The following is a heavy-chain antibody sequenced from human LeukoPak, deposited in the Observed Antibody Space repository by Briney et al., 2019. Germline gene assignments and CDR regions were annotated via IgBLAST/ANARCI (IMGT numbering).Heavy chain of an antibody. J-gene: IGHJ4*02. CDR3: VKESEVTMVRGVPYSDY. CDR1: GFTFSSYA. V-gene: IGHV3-64D*06. D-gene: IGHD3-10*01. Sequence: GGSLRLSCSASGFTFSSYAMHWVRQAPGKGLEYVSAISSNGGSTYYADSVKGRFTISRDNSKNTLYLQMSSLRAEDTAVYYCVKESEVTMVRGVPYSDYWGQGTLVTVSS. CDR2: ISSNGGST.